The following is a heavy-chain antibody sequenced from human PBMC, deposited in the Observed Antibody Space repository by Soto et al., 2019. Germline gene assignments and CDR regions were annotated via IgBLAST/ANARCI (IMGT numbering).Heavy chain of an antibody. V-gene: IGHV4-39*01. CDR3: ARLYYYDSSGYLFDY. D-gene: IGHD3-22*01. CDR2: IYYSGST. CDR1: GGSISSYY. J-gene: IGHJ4*02. Sequence: SETLSLTCTVSGGSISSYYWGWIRQPPGKGLEWIGSIYYSGSTYYNPSLKSRVTISVDTSKNQFSLKLSSVTAADTAVYYCARLYYYDSSGYLFDYWGQGTLVTVSS.